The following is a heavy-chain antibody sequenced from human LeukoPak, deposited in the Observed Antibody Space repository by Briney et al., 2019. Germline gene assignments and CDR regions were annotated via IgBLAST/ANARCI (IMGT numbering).Heavy chain of an antibody. CDR1: GYTFTGYY. Sequence: ASVKVSCKASGYTFTGYYMHWVRQAPGQGLEWMGWINPNSGGTNYAQKFQGRVTMTRDTSISTAYMELSSLRSEDTAVYYCAREVFRGPFHYWGQGTLVTVSS. D-gene: IGHD2/OR15-2a*01. V-gene: IGHV1-2*02. J-gene: IGHJ4*02. CDR3: AREVFRGPFHY. CDR2: INPNSGGT.